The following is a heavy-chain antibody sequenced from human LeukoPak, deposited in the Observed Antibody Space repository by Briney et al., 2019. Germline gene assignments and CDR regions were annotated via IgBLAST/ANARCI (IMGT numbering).Heavy chain of an antibody. D-gene: IGHD4-23*01. Sequence: GGSRRLSCAASEFPFGTSGMNWFRQAPGKGLEWVSFIGSSSAPIYYADSVKGRFTISRDNAKNSLFLQMNSLRVDDTAIYYCGSRWFDWGQGTLVTVSS. J-gene: IGHJ4*02. CDR3: GSRWFD. V-gene: IGHV3-48*01. CDR2: IGSSSAPI. CDR1: EFPFGTSG.